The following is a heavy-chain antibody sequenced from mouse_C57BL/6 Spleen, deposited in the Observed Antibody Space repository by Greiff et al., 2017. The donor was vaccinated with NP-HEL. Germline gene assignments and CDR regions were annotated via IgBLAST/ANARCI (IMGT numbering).Heavy chain of an antibody. V-gene: IGHV1-19*01. Sequence: VQLQESGPVLVKPGASVKMSCKASGYTFTDYYMNWVKQSHGKSLEWIGVINPYNGGTSYNQKFKGKATLTVDKSSSTAYMELNSLTSEDSAVYYCARGDTTVEGWFAYWGQGTLVTVSA. D-gene: IGHD1-1*01. CDR2: INPYNGGT. CDR3: ARGDTTVEGWFAY. CDR1: GYTFTDYY. J-gene: IGHJ3*01.